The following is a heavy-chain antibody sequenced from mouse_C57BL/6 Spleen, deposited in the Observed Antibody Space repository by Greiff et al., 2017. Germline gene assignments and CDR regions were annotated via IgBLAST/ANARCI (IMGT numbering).Heavy chain of an antibody. Sequence: EVQVVESGGGLVQPGASLKLSCESNEYEFPSYDMSWVRKTPEQRLELVAAINSDGGSTYYPDTMERRFIISRDNTKKTLYLKMSSLRSADPALYYCARCGNSWYFDCWGTGTTVTVSS. CDR1: EYEFPSYD. D-gene: IGHD2-1*01. CDR2: INSDGGST. CDR3: ARCGNSWYFDC. J-gene: IGHJ1*03. V-gene: IGHV5-2*01.